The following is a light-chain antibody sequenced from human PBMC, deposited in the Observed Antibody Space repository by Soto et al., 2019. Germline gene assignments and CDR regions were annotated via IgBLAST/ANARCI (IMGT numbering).Light chain of an antibody. V-gene: IGKV3-20*01. J-gene: IGKJ1*01. CDR2: GAS. CDR1: QSVGSSY. Sequence: EIVLTQSPGTLSLSPGERATLSCRASQSVGSSYLAWYQQKPGQAPRLLIYGASSRATGIPDRFSGSGSGTDFTLTISRLETEDFAVYYCQQYGSSSWTFGQGTKVEIK. CDR3: QQYGSSSWT.